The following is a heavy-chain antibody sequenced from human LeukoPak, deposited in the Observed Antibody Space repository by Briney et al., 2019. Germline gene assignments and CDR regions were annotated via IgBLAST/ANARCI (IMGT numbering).Heavy chain of an antibody. Sequence: SETLSLACTVSGGSLSSSSSYWGWIREPPGKGLEWIGNIYYSGSTYYNPSLKSRVTISVDTSKNQFSLKVSSVTAADTAVYHCARLPDTYYFDYWGQGTLVTVSS. CDR3: ARLPDTYYFDY. V-gene: IGHV4-39*01. CDR2: IYYSGST. D-gene: IGHD5-18*01. J-gene: IGHJ4*02. CDR1: GGSLSSSSSY.